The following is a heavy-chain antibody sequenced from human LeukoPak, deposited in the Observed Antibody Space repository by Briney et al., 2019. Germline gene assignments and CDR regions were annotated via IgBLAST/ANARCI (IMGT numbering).Heavy chain of an antibody. D-gene: IGHD3-3*01. Sequence: GGSLRLSCAASGFTFSSYWMSWVRQAPGKGLEWVANIKQDGSEKYYVDSVKGRFTISRDNAKNSLYLQMNSLRDEDTAVCYCARDEFTIFGVVIIGSDYYYGMDVWGQGTTVTVSS. CDR1: GFTFSSYW. CDR3: ARDEFTIFGVVIIGSDYYYGMDV. V-gene: IGHV3-7*01. J-gene: IGHJ6*02. CDR2: IKQDGSEK.